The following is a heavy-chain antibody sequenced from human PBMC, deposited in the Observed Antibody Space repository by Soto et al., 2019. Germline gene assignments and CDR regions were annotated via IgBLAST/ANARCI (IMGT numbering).Heavy chain of an antibody. D-gene: IGHD1-26*01. Sequence: LRLSCAASEFTFSSYAMSWVRQAPGKGLEWVSGISGSGGSTNYADSVKGRFTISRDNSKNTVYLQMNSLRVEDTAVYFCAKVLGFDYYDMDVWGQGTTVTVSS. V-gene: IGHV3-23*01. CDR2: ISGSGGST. CDR3: AKVLGFDYYDMDV. J-gene: IGHJ6*02. CDR1: EFTFSSYA.